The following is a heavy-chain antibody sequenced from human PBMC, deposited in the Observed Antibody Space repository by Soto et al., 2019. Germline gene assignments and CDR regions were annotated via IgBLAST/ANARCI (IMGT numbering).Heavy chain of an antibody. CDR2: ISYDGSNK. D-gene: IGHD3-10*01. CDR1: GFTFSSYG. Sequence: WVLRLSCAASGFTFSSYGMHWVRQAPGKGLEWVAVISYDGSNKYYADSVKGRFTISRDNSKNTLYLQMNSLRAEDTAVYYCAKVYGSGSYYSLYYYYYGMDVWGQGTTVTVSS. V-gene: IGHV3-30*18. CDR3: AKVYGSGSYYSLYYYYYGMDV. J-gene: IGHJ6*02.